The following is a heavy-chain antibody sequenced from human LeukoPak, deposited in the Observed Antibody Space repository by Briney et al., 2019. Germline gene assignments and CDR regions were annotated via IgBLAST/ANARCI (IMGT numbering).Heavy chain of an antibody. Sequence: GASVKVSCKASGYTFTSYGISWVRQAPGQGREWMGWISAYNGKTNYAQKLQGRVTMTTDTSTSTAYMELTTLRSDDTAVYYCARDDPDLKAHNCFDPWDQGTLVTVSS. V-gene: IGHV1-18*01. J-gene: IGHJ5*02. CDR3: ARDDPDLKAHNCFDP. CDR2: ISAYNGKT. CDR1: GYTFTSYG.